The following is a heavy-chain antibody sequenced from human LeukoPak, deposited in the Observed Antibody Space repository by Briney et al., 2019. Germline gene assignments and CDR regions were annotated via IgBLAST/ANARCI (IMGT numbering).Heavy chain of an antibody. CDR1: GGSFSGYY. Sequence: PSETLSLTCAVYGGSFSGYYWSWIRQSPAKGLEWIGEINDIGSTNYNPSLMIRVTISLDTSKNQFSLKLRSVTAADTAVYYCARQGPKRYYYYMDVWGKGTTVTISS. J-gene: IGHJ6*03. CDR2: INDIGST. V-gene: IGHV4-34*01. CDR3: ARQGPKRYYYYMDV.